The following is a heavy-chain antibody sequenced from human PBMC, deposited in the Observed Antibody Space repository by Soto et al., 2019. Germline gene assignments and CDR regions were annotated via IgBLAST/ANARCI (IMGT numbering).Heavy chain of an antibody. J-gene: IGHJ4*02. CDR2: VYYTGTT. V-gene: IGHV4-59*01. CDR3: ARDLAAVPRPFDY. D-gene: IGHD6-13*01. CDR1: CGSISSYF. Sequence: LSLTCTVSCGSISSYFYIWVRQPPGKGLEWIGSVYYTGTTDYNPSLKSRVTISVDTSKTQFSLNLRSVTAADTAVYYCARDLAAVPRPFDYWGRGTLVTVSS.